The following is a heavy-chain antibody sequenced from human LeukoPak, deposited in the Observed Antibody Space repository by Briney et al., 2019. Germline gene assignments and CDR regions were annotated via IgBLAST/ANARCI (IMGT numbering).Heavy chain of an antibody. J-gene: IGHJ3*02. V-gene: IGHV3-21*01. CDR1: GFTFSSYS. CDR3: ARNQWELKAFDI. CDR2: ISSSSSYI. Sequence: GGSLRLSCVASGFTFSSYSMNWVRQAPGKGLEWVSSISSSSSYIYYADSVKGRFTISRDNAKNSLYLQMNSLRAEDTAVYYCARNQWELKAFDIWGQGTMVTVSS. D-gene: IGHD1-26*01.